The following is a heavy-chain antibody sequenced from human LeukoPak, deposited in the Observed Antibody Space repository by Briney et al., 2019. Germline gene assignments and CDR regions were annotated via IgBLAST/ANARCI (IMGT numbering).Heavy chain of an antibody. J-gene: IGHJ6*02. D-gene: IGHD1-7*01. CDR2: ISGSGGST. CDR1: GFTFSSYA. CDR3: GGTGTTSMDV. V-gene: IGHV3-23*01. Sequence: PGGSLRLSCAASGFTFSSYALNWVRQAPGKGLEWVSTISGSGGSTYYAASVKGRFTISRDNSKNTLYLQMNSLRAEDTAVYYCGGTGTTSMDVWGQGTTVTVSS.